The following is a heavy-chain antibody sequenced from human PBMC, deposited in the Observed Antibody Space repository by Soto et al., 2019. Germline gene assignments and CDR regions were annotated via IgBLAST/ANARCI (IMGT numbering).Heavy chain of an antibody. CDR2: ISWNSGSI. CDR1: GFTFDDYA. Sequence: EVQLVESGGGLVQPGRSLRLSCAASGFTFDDYAMHWVRQAPGKGLEWVSGISWNSGSIGYADSVKGRFTISRDNAKNSLYLQMNSLRAEDTALYYCAKAAQGYSSSGRGFPYFDYWGQGTLVTVSS. V-gene: IGHV3-9*01. CDR3: AKAAQGYSSSGRGFPYFDY. D-gene: IGHD6-6*01. J-gene: IGHJ4*02.